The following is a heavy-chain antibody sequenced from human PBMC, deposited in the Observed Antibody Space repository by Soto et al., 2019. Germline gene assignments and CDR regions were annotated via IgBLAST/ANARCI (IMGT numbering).Heavy chain of an antibody. V-gene: IGHV1-46*01. CDR3: ARGPIGQWLGGRNWFDP. D-gene: IGHD6-19*01. CDR1: GYTFTSYY. Sequence: GASVKVSCKASGYTFTSYYMHWVRQAPGQGLEWMGIINPSGGSTSYAQKFQGRVTMTRDTSTSTVYMELRSLRSDDTAVYYCARGPIGQWLGGRNWFDPWGQGTLVTVSS. J-gene: IGHJ5*02. CDR2: INPSGGST.